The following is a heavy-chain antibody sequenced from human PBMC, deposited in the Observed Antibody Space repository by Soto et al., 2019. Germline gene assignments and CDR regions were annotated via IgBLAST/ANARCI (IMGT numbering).Heavy chain of an antibody. CDR2: IYYSGST. J-gene: IGHJ5*02. Sequence: SETLSLTCTVSGGSISRYYWSWIRQPPGKGLEWIGYIYYSGSTNYNPSLKSRVTISVDTSKNQFSLKLSSVTAADTAVYYCARDRSVAATGWFDPWGQGTLVTVSS. CDR3: ARDRSVAATGWFDP. D-gene: IGHD2-15*01. V-gene: IGHV4-59*01. CDR1: GGSISRYY.